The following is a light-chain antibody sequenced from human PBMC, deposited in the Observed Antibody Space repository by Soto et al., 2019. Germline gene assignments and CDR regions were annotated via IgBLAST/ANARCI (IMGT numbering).Light chain of an antibody. J-gene: IGLJ2*01. CDR1: GGGVGSYNL. CDR2: EGS. V-gene: IGLV2-23*01. Sequence: QSALTQHASVSGSPGQSLTISCTGTGGGVGSYNLVSWYQQHPGRAPKLIIYEGSKRPSGVSNRFSGSKSGNTASLTISGHQADDEADYYCCSKLAHVVFGGGTKLTVL. CDR3: CSKLAHVV.